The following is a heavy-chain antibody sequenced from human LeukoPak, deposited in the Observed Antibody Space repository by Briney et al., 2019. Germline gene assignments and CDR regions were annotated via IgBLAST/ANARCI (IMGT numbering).Heavy chain of an antibody. D-gene: IGHD3-9*01. CDR1: GGSFSGYY. CDR2: INHSGST. CDR3: ARGSSYDILTGYPPLNYFDY. J-gene: IGHJ4*02. V-gene: IGHV4-34*01. Sequence: SETLSLTCAVYGGSFSGYYWGWIRQPPGKGLEWIGEINHSGSTNYNPSLKSRVTISVDTSKNQFSLKLSSVTAADTAVYYCARGSSYDILTGYPPLNYFDYWGQGTLVTVSS.